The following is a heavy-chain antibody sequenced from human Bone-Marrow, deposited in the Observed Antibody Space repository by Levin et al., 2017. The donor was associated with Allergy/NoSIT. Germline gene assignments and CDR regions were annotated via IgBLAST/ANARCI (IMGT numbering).Heavy chain of an antibody. CDR2: LSWNSAQI. D-gene: IGHD2-15*01. J-gene: IGHJ4*02. V-gene: IGHV3-9*01. CDR1: GFTFDNYA. Sequence: GGSLRLSCAASGFTFDNYAMHWVRQAPGKGLEWVSGLSWNSAQIDYADSVKGRFTISRDNAKNSLYLQMNSLRADDTAFYYCARSFGINYFDYWGQGTLVTVSS. CDR3: ARSFGINYFDY.